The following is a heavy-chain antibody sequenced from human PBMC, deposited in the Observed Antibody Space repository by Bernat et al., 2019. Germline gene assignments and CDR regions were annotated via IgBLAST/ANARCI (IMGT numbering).Heavy chain of an antibody. Sequence: QVQLVQSGAEVKKPGSSVKVSCKASGGTFRSYAISWVRQAPGQGLEWMGGIIPIFGTANYAQKFQGRVTITADESTSTAYMELSSLRSEDTAVYYCARIYVWGSYRYRHWFDPWGQGTLVTVSS. J-gene: IGHJ5*02. CDR2: IIPIFGTA. D-gene: IGHD3-16*02. V-gene: IGHV1-69*01. CDR3: ARIYVWGSYRYRHWFDP. CDR1: GGTFRSYA.